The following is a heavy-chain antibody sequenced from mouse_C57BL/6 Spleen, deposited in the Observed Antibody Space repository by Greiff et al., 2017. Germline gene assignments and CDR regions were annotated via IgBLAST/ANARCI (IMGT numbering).Heavy chain of an antibody. Sequence: EVQLVESGPGLVKPSQSLSLTCSVTGYSITSGYYWNWIRQFPGNKLEWMGYISYDGSNNYNPSLKNRISITRDTSKNQFFLKLNSVTTEDTATYYCARDYGSSYGTYWYFDVWGTGTTVTVSS. CDR3: ARDYGSSYGTYWYFDV. CDR2: ISYDGSN. J-gene: IGHJ1*03. CDR1: GYSITSGYY. V-gene: IGHV3-6*01. D-gene: IGHD1-1*01.